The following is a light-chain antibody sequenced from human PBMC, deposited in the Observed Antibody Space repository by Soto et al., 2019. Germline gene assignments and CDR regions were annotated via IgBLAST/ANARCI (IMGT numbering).Light chain of an antibody. V-gene: IGLV2-23*01. J-gene: IGLJ3*02. CDR2: EGN. CDR3: CSFAGRKTWV. CDR1: SSHIGSSNL. Sequence: QSALTQPASVSGSPGQSITISCTASSSHIGSSNLVSWYQHHSGKAPKLIIYEGNKRPSGVSPRFSGSKSVNTASLTISGLRAEDEADYFCCSFAGRKTWVFGGGTKLTVL.